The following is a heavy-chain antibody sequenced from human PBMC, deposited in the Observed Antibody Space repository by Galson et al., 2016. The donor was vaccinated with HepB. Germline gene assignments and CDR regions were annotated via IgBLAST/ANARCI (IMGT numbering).Heavy chain of an antibody. CDR2: IRSRSNDRAI. CDR3: VRDHDWGIDY. J-gene: IGHJ4*02. D-gene: IGHD7-27*01. Sequence: SLRLSCAVSGFTLSTYSTNWVRQAPGKGLEWIAYIRSRSNDRAIFYAGSVKGRFTISGDNAESMYMQMNSMRDEDTAVYYCVRDHDWGIDYWGQGALVTATS. CDR1: GFTLSTYS. V-gene: IGHV3-48*02.